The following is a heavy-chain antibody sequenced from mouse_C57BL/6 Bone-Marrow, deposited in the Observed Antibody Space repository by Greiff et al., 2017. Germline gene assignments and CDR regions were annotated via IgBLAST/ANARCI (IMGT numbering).Heavy chain of an antibody. J-gene: IGHJ3*01. D-gene: IGHD4-1*01. CDR1: GYSITSGYY. CDR3: ARAGLGPAWFAY. CDR2: ISYDGSN. V-gene: IGHV3-6*01. Sequence: EVKLVESGPGLVKPSQSLSLTCSVTGYSITSGYYWNWIRQFPGNKLEWMGYISYDGSNNYKPSLKNRISITRDTSKNQFFLKLNSVTTVDTATFYCARAGLGPAWFAYWGQGTLVTVSA.